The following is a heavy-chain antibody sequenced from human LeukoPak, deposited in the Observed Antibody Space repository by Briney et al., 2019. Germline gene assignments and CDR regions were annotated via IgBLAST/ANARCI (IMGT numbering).Heavy chain of an antibody. J-gene: IGHJ6*02. CDR1: GFTCSSYA. Sequence: GGSLRLSCAASGFTCSSYAMNWVRQAPGKGLEWVAFISYDGSNKYYADSVKGRFTISRDNSKNTLYLQMNSLRAEDTAVYYCASQGGLLWFGELSGGMDVWGQGTTVTVSS. D-gene: IGHD3-10*01. CDR2: ISYDGSNK. CDR3: ASQGGLLWFGELSGGMDV. V-gene: IGHV3-30-3*01.